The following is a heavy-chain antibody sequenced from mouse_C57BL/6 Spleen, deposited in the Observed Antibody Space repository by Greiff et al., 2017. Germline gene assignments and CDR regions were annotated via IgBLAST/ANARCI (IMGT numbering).Heavy chain of an antibody. CDR2: INPSSGYT. CDR1: GYTFTSYT. D-gene: IGHD3-2*02. J-gene: IGHJ4*01. Sequence: QVQLQQSGAELARPGASVKMSCKASGYTFTSYTMHWVKQRPGQGLEWIGYINPSSGYTKYNQKFKDKATLTADKSSSTAYMQLSSLTSEDSAVYYCARDSSDAMDYWGQGTSVTVSS. V-gene: IGHV1-4*01. CDR3: ARDSSDAMDY.